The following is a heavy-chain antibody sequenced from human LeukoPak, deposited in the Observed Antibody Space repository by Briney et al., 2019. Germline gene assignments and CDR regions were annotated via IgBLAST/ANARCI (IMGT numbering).Heavy chain of an antibody. J-gene: IGHJ6*03. CDR1: GFIFNAYE. CDR2: IFVSGTTI. V-gene: IGHV3-48*03. D-gene: IGHD3-3*01. CDR3: ARVRRGRAPKITIFAVGPSDYYYMDV. Sequence: GGSLRLSCAASGFIFNAYEMNWVRQAPGKGLEWGSFIFVSGTTIYKADSVMGRFTISRDNAKNSLSLQMNRVRVEDTAVYYCARVRRGRAPKITIFAVGPSDYYYMDVWGKGTTVTVSS.